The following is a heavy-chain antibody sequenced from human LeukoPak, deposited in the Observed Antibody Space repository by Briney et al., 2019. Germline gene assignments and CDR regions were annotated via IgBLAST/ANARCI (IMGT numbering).Heavy chain of an antibody. J-gene: IGHJ3*02. V-gene: IGHV1-69*04. D-gene: IGHD2-21*02. Sequence: VASVKVSCKASGGTSSSYAISWVRQAPGQGLEWMGRIIPILGIANYAQKFQGRVTITADKSTSTAYMELSSLRSEDTAVYYCARDLAAYCGGDCYSSAFDIWGQGTMVTVSS. CDR1: GGTSSSYA. CDR3: ARDLAAYCGGDCYSSAFDI. CDR2: IIPILGIA.